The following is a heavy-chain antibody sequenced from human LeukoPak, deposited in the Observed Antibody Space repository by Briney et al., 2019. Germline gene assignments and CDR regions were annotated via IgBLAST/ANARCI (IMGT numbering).Heavy chain of an antibody. J-gene: IGHJ6*03. D-gene: IGHD2-2*01. Sequence: PSQTLSLTCAVSGGSISSGGYSWSWIRQPPGKGLEWIGYIYHSGSTYYNPSLKSRVTISVDRSKNQFSLKLSSVTAADTAVYYCAREKGRYCSSTSCMGPMGYYMDVWGKGTTVTVSS. V-gene: IGHV4-30-2*01. CDR2: IYHSGST. CDR3: AREKGRYCSSTSCMGPMGYYMDV. CDR1: GGSISSGGYS.